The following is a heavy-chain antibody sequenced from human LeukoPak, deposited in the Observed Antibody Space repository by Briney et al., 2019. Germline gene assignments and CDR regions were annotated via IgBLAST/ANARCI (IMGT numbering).Heavy chain of an antibody. J-gene: IGHJ4*02. D-gene: IGHD3-22*01. CDR3: AKDLDSSGPDFDY. CDR1: GFTFSNYA. CDR2: ISYDGSNK. V-gene: IGHV3-30*18. Sequence: QPGGSLRLSCAASGFTFSNYAMSWVRQAPGKGLEWVAVISYDGSNKYYADSVKGRFTISRDNSKNTLYLQMNSLRAEDTAVYYCAKDLDSSGPDFDYWGQGTLVTVSS.